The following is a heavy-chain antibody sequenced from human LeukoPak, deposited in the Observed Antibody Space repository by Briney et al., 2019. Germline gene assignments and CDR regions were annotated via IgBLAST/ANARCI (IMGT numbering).Heavy chain of an antibody. D-gene: IGHD3-10*01. V-gene: IGHV3-13*01. J-gene: IGHJ6*03. CDR2: ICTAGDT. CDR1: GFTFSSYD. Sequence: PGGSLRLSCAASGFTFSSYDMHWVRQAPGKGLEWVSAICTAGDTYYPGSVKGRFTISRENAKNSLYLQMNSLRAGDTAVYYCARSYGSGSFPYMDVWGKGTTVTISS. CDR3: ARSYGSGSFPYMDV.